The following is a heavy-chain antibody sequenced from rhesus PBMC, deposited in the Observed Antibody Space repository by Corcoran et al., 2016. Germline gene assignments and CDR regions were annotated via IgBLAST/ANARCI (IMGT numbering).Heavy chain of an antibody. CDR2: VDPEDGEE. D-gene: IGHD5-42*01. J-gene: IGHJ4*01. Sequence: EVQLVQSGAEVKKPGASVKISCKASGYTFTDYYLHWVQRAPGKGFEGMGLVDPEDGEEIHAEKFLDRFTSTADTSTDTAYMELSSLRSEDTAVYYCATGVVGIQRVQFDYWGQGVLVTVSS. CDR3: ATGVVGIQRVQFDY. V-gene: IGHV1-111*02. CDR1: GYTFTDYY.